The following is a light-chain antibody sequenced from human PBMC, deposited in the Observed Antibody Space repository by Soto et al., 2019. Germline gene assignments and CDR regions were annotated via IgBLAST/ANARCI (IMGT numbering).Light chain of an antibody. J-gene: IGLJ3*02. CDR1: SSDVGGYNY. CDR3: SSYTSSSNWV. CDR2: EVI. V-gene: IGLV2-14*01. Sequence: QSALTQPASVSGSPGQSITISCTGTSSDVGGYNYVSWYQQHPGKAPKLMIYEVINRPSGVSNRFSGSKSGNTASLTISGLQAEDEADYYCSSYTSSSNWVFGGGTKLTVL.